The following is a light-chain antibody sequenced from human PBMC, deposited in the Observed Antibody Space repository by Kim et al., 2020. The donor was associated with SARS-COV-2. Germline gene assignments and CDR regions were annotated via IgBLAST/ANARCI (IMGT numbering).Light chain of an antibody. V-gene: IGKV1-39*01. Sequence: DIQMTQSPSSLSASVGDRVTITCRASQIMSTYLNWYQLKPGKAPKLLIYAASTLQSGVPSRFSGSGSGTDFTLTISRLQPEDFATYYCQQSYSSPYTFGQGTKLEIK. CDR2: AAS. J-gene: IGKJ2*01. CDR1: QIMSTY. CDR3: QQSYSSPYT.